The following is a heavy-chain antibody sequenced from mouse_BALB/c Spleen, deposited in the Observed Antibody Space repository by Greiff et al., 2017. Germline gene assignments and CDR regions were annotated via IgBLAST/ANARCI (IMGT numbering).Heavy chain of an antibody. V-gene: IGHV1-9*01. Sequence: QVQLQQSGAELMKPGASVKISCKATGYTFSSYWIEWVKQRPGHGLEWIGEILPGSGSTNYNEKFKGKATFTADTSSNTAYMQLSSLTSEDSAVYYCARYGSSYRNFDYWGQGTTLTVSS. CDR3: ARYGSSYRNFDY. CDR1: GYTFSSYW. CDR2: ILPGSGST. D-gene: IGHD1-1*01. J-gene: IGHJ2*01.